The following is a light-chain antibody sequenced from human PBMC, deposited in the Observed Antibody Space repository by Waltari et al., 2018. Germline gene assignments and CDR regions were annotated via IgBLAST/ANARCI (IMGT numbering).Light chain of an antibody. CDR3: SSFAGTHHVV. CDR1: RSDIGDSNY. V-gene: IGLV2-8*01. Sequence: QSALTQPPSASGSPGQSVTISCTGTRSDIGDSNYVSWYQQHPGKVPKLMIYDVYKRPSGVPDRFSGYKSGNTAFLTVSGLQGEDEADYYCSSFAGTHHVVFGGGTKLTVL. CDR2: DVY. J-gene: IGLJ2*01.